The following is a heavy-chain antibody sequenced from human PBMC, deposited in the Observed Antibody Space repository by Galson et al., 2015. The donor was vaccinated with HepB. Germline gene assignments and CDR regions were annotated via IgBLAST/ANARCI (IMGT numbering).Heavy chain of an antibody. CDR1: GFVFNSYG. CDR2: IWPDGSYK. CDR3: AGILAASSGYN. Sequence: SLRLSCAASGFVFNSYGMHWVRQAPGKGLEWVAVIWPDGSYKDYADSVKGRFTISRDNSKSTLYLEMSSLRVEDTAVYYCAGILAASSGYNWGQGTLVIVSP. D-gene: IGHD6-19*01. J-gene: IGHJ1*01. V-gene: IGHV3-33*01.